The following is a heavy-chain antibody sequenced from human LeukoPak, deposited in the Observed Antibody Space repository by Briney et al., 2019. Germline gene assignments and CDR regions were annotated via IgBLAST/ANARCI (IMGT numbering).Heavy chain of an antibody. CDR3: AREPVDAFDI. V-gene: IGHV1-2*02. CDR1: GYTFTGYY. CDR2: INPNSGGT. J-gene: IGHJ3*02. Sequence: ASVKVSCKASGYTFTGYYMHWVRQAPGQGLEWMGWINPNSGGTNYAQKFQGRVTMTRDTSTSTVYMELSSLRSEDTAVYYCAREPVDAFDIWGQGTMVTVSS.